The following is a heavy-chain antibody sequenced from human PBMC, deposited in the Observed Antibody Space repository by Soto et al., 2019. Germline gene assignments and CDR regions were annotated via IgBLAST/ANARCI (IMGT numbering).Heavy chain of an antibody. CDR2: TYYRSKWFH. V-gene: IGHV6-1*01. D-gene: IGHD3-10*01. CDR1: GDSVSSDITS. CDR3: ARGNALDV. J-gene: IGHJ3*01. Sequence: QGQLQQSGPGLVKPSQTLSLTCAISGDSVSSDITSWNWIRQSPSRGLEGLGRTYYRSKWFHDYAASVKSRITINPDTSKKQFSRDLNSMTPEDTAVYYCARGNALDVWGQGTVVTVSS.